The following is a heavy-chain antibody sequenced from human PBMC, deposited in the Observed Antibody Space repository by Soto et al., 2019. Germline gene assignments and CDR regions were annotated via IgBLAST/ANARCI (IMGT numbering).Heavy chain of an antibody. Sequence: QVQLVQSGAEVKKPGASVKVCCKASGYTFTSYGISWVRQAPGQGLEGRGWISDYNVNTNYAQKLQGRVTMTTDICTSTAYLDLRSLRSAATSLYYCAREDPPGLNWGQGTLVTVSS. V-gene: IGHV1-18*01. J-gene: IGHJ4*02. CDR1: GYTFTSYG. CDR2: ISDYNVNT. D-gene: IGHD6-25*01. CDR3: AREDPPGLN.